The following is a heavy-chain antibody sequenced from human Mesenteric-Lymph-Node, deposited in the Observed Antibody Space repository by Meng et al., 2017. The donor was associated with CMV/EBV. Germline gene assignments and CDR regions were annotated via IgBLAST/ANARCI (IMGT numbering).Heavy chain of an antibody. V-gene: IGHV1-2*04. D-gene: IGHD3-3*01. CDR3: ARAPTITIFGGSGWFDP. CDR1: YTFTGYY. CDR2: INPNSGGT. Sequence: YTFTGYYIHWVRQAPGQGLEWMGWINPNSGGTNYAQKFQGWVTMTRDTSFSTAYMELSRLTSDDTAVYYCARAPTITIFGGSGWFDPWGQGTLVTVSS. J-gene: IGHJ5*02.